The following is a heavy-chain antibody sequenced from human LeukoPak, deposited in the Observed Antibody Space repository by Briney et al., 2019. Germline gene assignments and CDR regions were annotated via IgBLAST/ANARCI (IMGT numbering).Heavy chain of an antibody. Sequence: PSQTLSLTCTVSGGSISTYYWSLIRQPPGKGLEWIGYTYYSGSTNYNPPLKSRVTISVDTSTNHFSLKLSSVTAADTAVYYCARKPHGAAAGFDYWGQGTLVTVSS. D-gene: IGHD6-13*01. CDR1: GGSISTYY. CDR2: TYYSGST. J-gene: IGHJ4*02. CDR3: ARKPHGAAAGFDY. V-gene: IGHV4-59*01.